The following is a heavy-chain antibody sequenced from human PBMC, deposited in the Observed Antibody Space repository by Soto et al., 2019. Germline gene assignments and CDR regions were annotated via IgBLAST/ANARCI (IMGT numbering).Heavy chain of an antibody. CDR1: GGTFSRYA. CDR3: ARDGITGTLDY. CDR2: IIPIFGTA. D-gene: IGHD1-7*01. Sequence: AVKVSCKASGGTFSRYAISCVRQAPGQGLDWMGGIIPIFGTANYAQKFQGRVTITADESTSTAYMELSSLRSEDTAVYYCARDGITGTLDYWGQGTLVTVSS. V-gene: IGHV1-69*13. J-gene: IGHJ4*02.